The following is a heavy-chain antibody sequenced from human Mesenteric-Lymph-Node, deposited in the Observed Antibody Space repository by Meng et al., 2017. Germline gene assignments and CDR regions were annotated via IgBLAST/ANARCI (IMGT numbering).Heavy chain of an antibody. CDR2: INPNDGYT. CDR1: GYNFTGYW. J-gene: IGHJ4*02. Sequence: QVPLVQSGAEVKKPGPSLNVSCKASGYNFTGYWLYWIRQAPGQGLEWIGWINPNDGYTKYAQKFLGRVTVTRDTSTTTVYLEMTTLTYDDTAVYYCARLEGGWGQGTLVTVSS. D-gene: IGHD1-1*01. CDR3: ARLEGG. V-gene: IGHV1-2*02.